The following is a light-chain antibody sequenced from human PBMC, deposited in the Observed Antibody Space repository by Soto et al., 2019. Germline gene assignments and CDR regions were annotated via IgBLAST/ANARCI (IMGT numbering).Light chain of an antibody. J-gene: IGKJ2*01. CDR2: VAS. CDR3: QQYCSSPLYT. Sequence: EIVLTQSPGTLSLSPGERATLSCRASQSVSSSYLAWYQQIPGQAPRLLIYVASSRATGIPDRFSGSGSGTDFTITISRLEPEDFAVYYCQQYCSSPLYTFGQGTKLEIK. CDR1: QSVSSSY. V-gene: IGKV3-20*01.